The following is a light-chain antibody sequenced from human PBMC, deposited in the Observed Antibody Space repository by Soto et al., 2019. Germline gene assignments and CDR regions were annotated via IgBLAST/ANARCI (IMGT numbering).Light chain of an antibody. Sequence: EIVMTQSPATLSVSPGDRATLSCRASESVTSSLAWYQQEPGQPPRLLIYAASTRATDVPARFSGSGSGTEFTLTISSLQSEDFAVYHCQQYYNWWTFGQGTKVDIK. J-gene: IGKJ1*01. CDR2: AAS. V-gene: IGKV3-15*01. CDR3: QQYYNWWT. CDR1: ESVTSS.